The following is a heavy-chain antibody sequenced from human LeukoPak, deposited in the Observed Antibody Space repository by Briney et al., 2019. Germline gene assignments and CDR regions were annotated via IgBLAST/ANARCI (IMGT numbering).Heavy chain of an antibody. CDR1: GGTFSSYA. CDR3: AGKMDVVVPAAPSYYYCYGMDV. CDR2: IIPILGIA. Sequence: ASVKVSCKASGGTFSSYAISWVRQARGQGLEWMGRIIPILGIANYAQKFQGRVTITADKSTSTAYMELSSLRSEDTAVYYCAGKMDVVVPAAPSYYYCYGMDVWGQGTTVTVSS. V-gene: IGHV1-69*04. J-gene: IGHJ6*02. D-gene: IGHD2-2*01.